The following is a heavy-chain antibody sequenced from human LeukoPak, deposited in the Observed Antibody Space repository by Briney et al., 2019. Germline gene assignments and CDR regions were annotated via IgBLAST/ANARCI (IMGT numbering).Heavy chain of an antibody. J-gene: IGHJ5*02. CDR1: GGSFSGYY. CDR3: ARDRPRHNWFDP. CDR2: INHSGST. Sequence: SETLSLTCAVYGGSFSGYYWSWIRQPPGKGLEWIGEINHSGSTNYNPSLKSQVTISVDTSKNQFSLKLSSVTAADTAVYYCARDRPRHNWFDPWGQGTLVTVSS. V-gene: IGHV4-34*01.